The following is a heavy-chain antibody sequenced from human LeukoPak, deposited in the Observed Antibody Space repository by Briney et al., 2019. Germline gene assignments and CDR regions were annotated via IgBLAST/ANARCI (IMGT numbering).Heavy chain of an antibody. CDR2: ISGSGGST. CDR3: ARVRNSGWGYHYGMDV. Sequence: PGASLRLSCAASGFTFSSYAMSWVRQAPGKGLEWVSAISGSGGSTYYADSVKGRFTISRDNSKNTLYLQMNSLRAEDTAVYYCARVRNSGWGYHYGMDVWGQGTTVTVSS. D-gene: IGHD6-19*01. CDR1: GFTFSSYA. J-gene: IGHJ6*02. V-gene: IGHV3-23*01.